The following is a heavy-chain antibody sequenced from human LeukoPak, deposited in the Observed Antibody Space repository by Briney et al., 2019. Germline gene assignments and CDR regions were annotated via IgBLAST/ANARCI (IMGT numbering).Heavy chain of an antibody. CDR1: GGSISSYY. V-gene: IGHV4-59*08. J-gene: IGHJ4*02. CDR2: IYYSGST. D-gene: IGHD2-21*02. CDR3: ARLSPLNCGGDCAEDYFDY. Sequence: PSETLSLTCTVSGGSISSYYWSWIRQPPGKGLEWIGYIYYSGSTNYNPSLKSRVTISVDTSKNQFSLKLSSVTAADTAVYYCARLSPLNCGGDCAEDYFDYWGQGTLVTVSS.